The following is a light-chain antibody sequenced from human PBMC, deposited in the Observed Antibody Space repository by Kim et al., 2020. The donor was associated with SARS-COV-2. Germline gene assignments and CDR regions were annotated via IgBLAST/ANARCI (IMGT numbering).Light chain of an antibody. Sequence: GRMVTIPSSGSSSSMGSYEVGWYQPLPGTAPKLLIYRNNQRPSGVPDRFSGSKSGTSASLAISGLRSEDEADYYCAAWDDSLSVGVFGGGTQLTVL. V-gene: IGLV1-47*01. CDR3: AAWDDSLSVGV. CDR1: SSSMGSYE. J-gene: IGLJ3*02. CDR2: RNN.